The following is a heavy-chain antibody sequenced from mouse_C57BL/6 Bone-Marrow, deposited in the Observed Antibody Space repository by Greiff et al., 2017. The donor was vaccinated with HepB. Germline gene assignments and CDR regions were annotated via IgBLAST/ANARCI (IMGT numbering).Heavy chain of an antibody. CDR3: ARKTIYAMDY. D-gene: IGHD1-1*02. V-gene: IGHV1-81*01. CDR2: IYPRSGNT. CDR1: GYTFTSYG. Sequence: QVQLQQSGAELARPGASVKLSCKASGYTFTSYGISWVKQRTGQGLEWIGEIYPRSGNTYYNEKFKGKATLTADKSSSTAYMELRSLTSEDSAVYFCARKTIYAMDYWGQGTSVTVSS. J-gene: IGHJ4*01.